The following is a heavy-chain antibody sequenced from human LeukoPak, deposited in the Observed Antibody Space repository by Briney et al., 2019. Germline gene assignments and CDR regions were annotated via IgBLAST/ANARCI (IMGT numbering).Heavy chain of an antibody. D-gene: IGHD2-2*01. CDR2: KYYSGSA. J-gene: IGHJ3*02. CDR3: ATPSCSSISCLDVFNM. Sequence: SETLSLTCSVSGVPVSDGRYYWTWIRQYPGKGLEWIGYKYYSGSAKYNPSLKSRLTISIDTSKNQFSLQLSSVTAADTATYYCATPSCSSISCLDVFNMWGQGTGVTVSS. V-gene: IGHV4-31*03. CDR1: GVPVSDGRYY.